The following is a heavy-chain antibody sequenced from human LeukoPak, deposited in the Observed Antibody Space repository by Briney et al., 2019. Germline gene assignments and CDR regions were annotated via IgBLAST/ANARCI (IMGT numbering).Heavy chain of an antibody. CDR1: GFTFSSYR. D-gene: IGHD6-13*01. CDR2: INSDGSST. Sequence: GGSLRLSCAASGFTFSSYRMPWVRQAPGKGLVWVSRINSDGSSTSYADSVKGRFTISRDNAKNTLYLQMNSLRAEDTAVYYCARGNIAAAGIHYWGQGTLVTVSS. V-gene: IGHV3-74*01. CDR3: ARGNIAAAGIHY. J-gene: IGHJ4*02.